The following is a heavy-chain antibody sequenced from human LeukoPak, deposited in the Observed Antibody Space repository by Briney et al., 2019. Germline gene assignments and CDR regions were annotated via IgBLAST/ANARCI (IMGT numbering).Heavy chain of an antibody. D-gene: IGHD3-22*01. V-gene: IGHV4-39*01. CDR2: IYYSGST. CDR3: ATPVGYDSSGFWFDP. CDR1: GGSISSSRYY. J-gene: IGHJ5*02. Sequence: TSETLSLTCTVSGGSISSSRYYWGWIRQPPGKGLEWIGSIYYSGSTYYNPSLKSRVTISVDTSKNQFSLKLSSVTAADTAVYYCATPVGYDSSGFWFDPWGQGTLVTVSS.